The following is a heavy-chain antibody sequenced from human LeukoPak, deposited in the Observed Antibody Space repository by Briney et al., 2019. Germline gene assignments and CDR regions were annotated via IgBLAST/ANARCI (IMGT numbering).Heavy chain of an antibody. Sequence: SETLSLTCSVSGGSISGGSYFWGWIRQPPGKGLEWIGSSYYSGSSYYNPSFKSRVTISVGTSMYQFSLKLSSVTAADTAVYYCARQDYGGNSAFPFDYWGQGTLVTVSS. V-gene: IGHV4-39*07. D-gene: IGHD4-23*01. J-gene: IGHJ4*02. CDR2: SYYSGSS. CDR3: ARQDYGGNSAFPFDY. CDR1: GGSISGGSYF.